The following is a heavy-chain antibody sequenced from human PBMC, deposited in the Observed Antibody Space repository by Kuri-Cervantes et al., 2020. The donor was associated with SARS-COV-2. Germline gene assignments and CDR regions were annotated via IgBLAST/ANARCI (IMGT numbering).Heavy chain of an antibody. V-gene: IGHV4-34*01. CDR1: GGSFSGYY. D-gene: IGHD6-19*01. Sequence: GSLRLSCAVYGGSFSGYYWSWIRQPPGKGLEWIGEINHSGSTNYNPSLKSRVTMSVDTSKNQFSLKLSSVTAADTAVYYCARDSSGWYRGWFDPWGQGTLVTVSS. CDR3: ARDSSGWYRGWFDP. CDR2: INHSGST. J-gene: IGHJ5*02.